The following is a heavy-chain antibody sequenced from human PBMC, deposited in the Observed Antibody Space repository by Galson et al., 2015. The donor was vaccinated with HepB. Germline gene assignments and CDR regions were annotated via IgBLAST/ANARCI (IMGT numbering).Heavy chain of an antibody. CDR3: ARVVDTAMATQGAEYFQH. J-gene: IGHJ1*01. Sequence: SVKVSCKASGGTFSSYTISWVRQAPGQGLEWMGRIIPILGIANYAQKFQGRVTITADKSTSTAYMELSSLRSEDTAVYYCARVVDTAMATQGAEYFQHWGQGTLVTVSS. D-gene: IGHD5-18*01. CDR2: IIPILGIA. V-gene: IGHV1-69*02. CDR1: GGTFSSYT.